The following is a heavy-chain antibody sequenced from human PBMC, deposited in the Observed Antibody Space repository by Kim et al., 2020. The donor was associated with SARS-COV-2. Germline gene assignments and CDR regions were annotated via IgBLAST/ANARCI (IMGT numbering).Heavy chain of an antibody. D-gene: IGHD3-22*01. CDR1: GGTFSSYA. V-gene: IGHV1-69*13. Sequence: SVKVSCKASGGTFSSYAISWVRQAPGQGLEWMGGIIPIFGTANYAQKFQGRVTITADESTSTAYMELSSLRSEDTAVYYCARQEHYYDSSGYYPPGHAFDIWGQGTMVTVSS. CDR3: ARQEHYYDSSGYYPPGHAFDI. CDR2: IIPIFGTA. J-gene: IGHJ3*02.